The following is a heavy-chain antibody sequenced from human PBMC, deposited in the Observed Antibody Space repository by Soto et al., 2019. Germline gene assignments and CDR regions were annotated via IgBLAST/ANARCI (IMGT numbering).Heavy chain of an antibody. CDR2: IWYDGSNK. D-gene: IGHD6-19*01. Sequence: QVQLVESGGGVVQPGRSLRLSCAASGFTFSSYGMHWVRQAPGKGLEWVAVIWYDGSNKYYADSVKGRFTISRDNSKNTLYLQMNSLSAEDTAVYYCAREFGLQWLVDYYYYGMDVWGQGTTVTVSS. CDR3: AREFGLQWLVDYYYYGMDV. J-gene: IGHJ6*02. V-gene: IGHV3-33*01. CDR1: GFTFSSYG.